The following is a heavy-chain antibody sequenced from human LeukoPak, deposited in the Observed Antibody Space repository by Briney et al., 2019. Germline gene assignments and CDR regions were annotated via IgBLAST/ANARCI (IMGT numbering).Heavy chain of an antibody. Sequence: ASVKVSCTVSGSSLTELSLYWVRQAPGKGREWMGGFDVIDAKAFYAQKLQGRVTMTEDSSTDTAYMELSSLGSDDSAFYYCAAGRPYILLDYGGQGTLLSVP. CDR1: GSSLTELS. CDR3: AAGRPYILLDY. CDR2: FDVIDAKA. J-gene: IGHJ4*02. V-gene: IGHV1-24*01. D-gene: IGHD5-18*01.